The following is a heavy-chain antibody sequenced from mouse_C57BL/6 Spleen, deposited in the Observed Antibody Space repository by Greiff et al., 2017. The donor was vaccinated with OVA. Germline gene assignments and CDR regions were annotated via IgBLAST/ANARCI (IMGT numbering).Heavy chain of an antibody. CDR2: INPGSGGT. CDR1: GYAFTNYL. D-gene: IGHD2-4*01. J-gene: IGHJ4*01. Sequence: QVQLQQSGAELVRPGTSVKVSCKASGYAFTNYLIEWVKQSPGQGLEWIGVINPGSGGTNYNEKFKGKATLTADKSSSTAYMQLSSLTSEDSAVYFCARSSTYYDYDGGAMDYWGQGTSVTVSS. V-gene: IGHV1-54*01. CDR3: ARSSTYYDYDGGAMDY.